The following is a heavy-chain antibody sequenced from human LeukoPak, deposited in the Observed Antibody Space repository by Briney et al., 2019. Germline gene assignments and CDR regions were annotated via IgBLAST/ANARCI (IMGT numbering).Heavy chain of an antibody. J-gene: IGHJ4*02. D-gene: IGHD2-15*01. V-gene: IGHV1-8*03. CDR2: MNPNSGNT. CDR1: GGTFSSYA. Sequence: ASVKVSCKASGGTFSSYAISWVRQATGQGLEWMGWMNPNSGNTGYAQKFQGRVTITRNTSISTACMELSSLRSEDTAVYYCARGPTYCSGGSCYSYFFDYWGQGTLVTVSS. CDR3: ARGPTYCSGGSCYSYFFDY.